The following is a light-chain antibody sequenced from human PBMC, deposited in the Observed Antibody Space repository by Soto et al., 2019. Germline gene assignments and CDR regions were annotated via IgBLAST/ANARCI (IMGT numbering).Light chain of an antibody. Sequence: EIVMTQSPATLSVSPGERATLSCRASQSISRNLAWYQQKPGQAPRLLIYDASTRATGIPARFSGSGSGTEFTLTISSLQSEDFAVYFCQQYSSWPLTFGGGTKVEI. J-gene: IGKJ4*01. V-gene: IGKV3-15*01. CDR3: QQYSSWPLT. CDR1: QSISRN. CDR2: DAS.